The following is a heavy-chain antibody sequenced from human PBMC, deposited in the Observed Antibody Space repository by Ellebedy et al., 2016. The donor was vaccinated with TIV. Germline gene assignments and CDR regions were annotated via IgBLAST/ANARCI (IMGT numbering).Heavy chain of an antibody. V-gene: IGHV3-11*01. CDR3: ARGVGNPGGWFDP. J-gene: IGHJ5*02. Sequence: PGGSLRLSCAASGFTFSGYYMSWFRQAPGKGPEWVSYISYSGDLMYYADSVKGRFTTSRDNAENSLYLQMNGLRAEDTAVYYCARGVGNPGGWFDPWGQGTLVTVSS. CDR2: ISYSGDLM. CDR1: GFTFSGYY. D-gene: IGHD1-14*01.